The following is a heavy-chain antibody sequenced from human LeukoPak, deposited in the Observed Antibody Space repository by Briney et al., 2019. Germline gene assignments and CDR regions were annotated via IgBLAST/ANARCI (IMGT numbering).Heavy chain of an antibody. J-gene: IGHJ4*02. D-gene: IGHD3-16*01. CDR1: GYSFPNYW. V-gene: IGHV5-51*01. CDR3: ARRAGGYVDC. CDR2: IYPADSDT. Sequence: GESLKISCKGSGYSFPNYWIGWVRQMPGKGLEWLGIIYPADSDTRYSPSFQGQVTISADKSVSTAYLQWSSPKASDTAMYYCARRAGGYVDCWGQGTLVTVSS.